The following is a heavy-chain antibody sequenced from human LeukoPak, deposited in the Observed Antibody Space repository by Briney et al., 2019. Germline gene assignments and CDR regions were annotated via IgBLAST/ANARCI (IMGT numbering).Heavy chain of an antibody. CDR3: AKDISTGTTFDY. J-gene: IGHJ4*02. D-gene: IGHD1-1*01. CDR1: GFTFSSCS. Sequence: GGSLRLSCAASGFTFSSCSMNWVRRAPGKGLEWVSYISSSSSTIYYADSVKGRFTISRDNAKNSLYLQMNSLRTEDTALYYCAKDISTGTTFDYWGQGALVTVSS. CDR2: ISSSSSTI. V-gene: IGHV3-48*01.